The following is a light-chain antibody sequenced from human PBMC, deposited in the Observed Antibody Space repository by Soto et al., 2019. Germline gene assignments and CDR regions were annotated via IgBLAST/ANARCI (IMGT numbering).Light chain of an antibody. Sequence: EIVLTQSPATLSVSPGGRATLSCRASQNVMYNLAWYQQKPGQAPRLIVYGASTRATDAPPRFRGSGSGTEFSLTISSLQSEDYATYFCQQYSSWPRTFGQGSRVEIK. J-gene: IGKJ1*01. CDR3: QQYSSWPRT. CDR1: QNVMYN. CDR2: GAS. V-gene: IGKV3-15*01.